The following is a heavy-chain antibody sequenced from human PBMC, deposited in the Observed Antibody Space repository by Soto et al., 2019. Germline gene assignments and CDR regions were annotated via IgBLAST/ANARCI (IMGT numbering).Heavy chain of an antibody. CDR3: ARTALGWLDP. CDR2: IYYSGST. CDR1: GGSISSYY. D-gene: IGHD2-21*02. V-gene: IGHV4-59*01. Sequence: PSETLSLTCTVSGGSISSYYWSWIRQPPGKGLEWIGYIYYSGSTNYNPSLKSRVTISVDTSKNQFSLKLSSVTAADTAVYYCARTALGWLDPWGQGTLVTVS. J-gene: IGHJ5*02.